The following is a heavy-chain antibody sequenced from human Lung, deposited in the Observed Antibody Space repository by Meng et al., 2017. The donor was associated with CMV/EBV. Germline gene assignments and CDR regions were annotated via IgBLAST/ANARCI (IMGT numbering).Heavy chain of an antibody. CDR1: GGSFSGYY. CDR3: ATTAAAERNVMDV. J-gene: IGHJ6*02. CDR2: INHSGST. Sequence: LSCAVYGGSFSGYYWSWIRQPPGKGLEWIGEINHSGSTNYNPSLKSRVTISVDTSKNQFSLKLSSVTAADTAVYYCATTAAAERNVMDVWGQGTTVTVSS. D-gene: IGHD6-13*01. V-gene: IGHV4-34*01.